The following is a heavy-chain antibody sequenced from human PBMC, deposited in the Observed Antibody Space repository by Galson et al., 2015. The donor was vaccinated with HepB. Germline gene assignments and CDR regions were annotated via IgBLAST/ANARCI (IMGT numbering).Heavy chain of an antibody. CDR1: GYTFTSFY. Sequence: SVKVSCKASGYTFTSFYMHWVRQAPGQGLEWMGMITFFSGGGPTYAQNFKGRVSMTRDTSTSTVYMELSSLRSEDTAVYYCAGAYCSSTSCYTFDYWGQGTLVTVSS. CDR2: ITFFSGGGP. CDR3: AGAYCSSTSCYTFDY. V-gene: IGHV1-46*01. D-gene: IGHD2-2*02. J-gene: IGHJ4*02.